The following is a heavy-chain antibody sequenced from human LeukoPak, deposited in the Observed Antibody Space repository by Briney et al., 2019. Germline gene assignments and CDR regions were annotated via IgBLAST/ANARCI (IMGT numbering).Heavy chain of an antibody. CDR2: IYTSRST. J-gene: IGHJ5*02. Sequence: PETLSLTCSVSGGSISSHYWSWIRQPAGKGLEWIGHIYTSRSTNYNPSLKSRVTMSVDTSKKQFSLKLTSVTAADTAVYYCVRGRVYGSGNNWFDPWGQGTLVTVSS. V-gene: IGHV4-4*07. CDR1: GGSISSHY. CDR3: VRGRVYGSGNNWFDP. D-gene: IGHD3-10*01.